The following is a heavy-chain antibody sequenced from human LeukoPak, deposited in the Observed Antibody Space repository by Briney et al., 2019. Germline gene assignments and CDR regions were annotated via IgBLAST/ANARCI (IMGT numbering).Heavy chain of an antibody. CDR3: ARDFWSASGSGPFDY. J-gene: IGHJ4*02. V-gene: IGHV3-74*01. CDR2: INSDGSST. D-gene: IGHD3-10*01. Sequence: GGSLRLSCAASGFTFSSYWMQWVRQAAGKGLVWVSRINSDGSSTSYADSVKGRFTISRDNAKNTLYLQMNSLRAEDTAVYYCARDFWSASGSGPFDYWGQGTLVTVSS. CDR1: GFTFSSYW.